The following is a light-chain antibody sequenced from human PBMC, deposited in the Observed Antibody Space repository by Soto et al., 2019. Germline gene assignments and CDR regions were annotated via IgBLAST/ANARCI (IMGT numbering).Light chain of an antibody. CDR1: QGISSY. J-gene: IGKJ1*01. Sequence: DIQMTQSPSSLPASVGDRVTITCQASQGISSYLAWYQQKPGKAPELLIYAASTLQSGVPSRFSGXXXGXXXXXXXXXXXSXDFATHYCQQYYSFPRTFGQGTKVDIK. V-gene: IGKV1-9*01. CDR2: AAS. CDR3: QQYYSFPRT.